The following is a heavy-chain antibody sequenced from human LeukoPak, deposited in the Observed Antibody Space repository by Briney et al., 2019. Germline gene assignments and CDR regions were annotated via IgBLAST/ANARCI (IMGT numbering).Heavy chain of an antibody. D-gene: IGHD4/OR15-4a*01. CDR1: GYTFTSYD. J-gene: IGHJ6*02. Sequence: ASVKVSCKASGYTFTSYDINWVRQATGQGLEWMGWMSPNSGNTGYAQKFQGRVTMTRNTSISTAYMELSSLRSEDTAVYYCARRLATTVLAYYYYGMDVWGQGTTVTVSS. V-gene: IGHV1-8*01. CDR2: MSPNSGNT. CDR3: ARRLATTVLAYYYYGMDV.